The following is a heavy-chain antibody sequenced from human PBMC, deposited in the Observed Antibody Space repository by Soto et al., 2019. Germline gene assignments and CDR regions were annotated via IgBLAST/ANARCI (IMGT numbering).Heavy chain of an antibody. CDR2: ISAYNGNT. CDR3: ARGKAVAGTAGY. D-gene: IGHD6-19*01. Sequence: QVQLVQSGAEVKKPGASVKVSCKASGYTFTSSGISWVRQAPGQGLEWMGWISAYNGNTNYAQKLQGRVTKTTDTSTSPAYMELRRLRSDDTAVDFCARGKAVAGTAGYWGQGTLVTVSS. V-gene: IGHV1-18*01. J-gene: IGHJ4*02. CDR1: GYTFTSSG.